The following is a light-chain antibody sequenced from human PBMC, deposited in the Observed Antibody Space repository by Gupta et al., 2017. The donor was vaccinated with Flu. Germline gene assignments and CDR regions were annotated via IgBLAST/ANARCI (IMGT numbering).Light chain of an antibody. J-gene: IGKJ5*01. CDR3: QQYGSSPPIT. Sequence: EIVLTPSPCTLSLSPGERATLSCRASQSVSSSYLAWYQQKPGQAPRILIYGASSRATGIPDRFSGSGSGTEFTLTISRLEPEDFAVYYCQQYGSSPPITFGQGTRLEIK. CDR1: QSVSSSY. V-gene: IGKV3-20*01. CDR2: GAS.